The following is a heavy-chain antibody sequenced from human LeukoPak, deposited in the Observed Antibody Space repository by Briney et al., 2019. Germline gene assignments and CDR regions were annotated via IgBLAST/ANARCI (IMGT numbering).Heavy chain of an antibody. CDR1: GGSISSYY. V-gene: IGHV4-59*01. J-gene: IGHJ5*02. CDR2: IYYSGST. CDR3: ARVLAAAGNNWFDP. D-gene: IGHD6-13*01. Sequence: PSETLSLICTVSGGSISSYYWSWIRQPPGKGLEWIGYIYYSGSTNYNPSLKSRVTISVDTSKNQFSLKLSSVTAADTAVYYCARVLAAAGNNWFDPWGQGTLVTVSS.